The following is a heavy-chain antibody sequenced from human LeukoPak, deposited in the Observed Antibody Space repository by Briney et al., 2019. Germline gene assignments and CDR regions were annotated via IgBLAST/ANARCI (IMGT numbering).Heavy chain of an antibody. CDR2: ISSSGSTI. CDR1: GFSFSSYE. V-gene: IGHV3-48*03. D-gene: IGHD6-19*01. J-gene: IGHJ4*02. CDR3: ARDPEIAVAEGDFDY. Sequence: GGSLRLSCAASGFSFSSYEMNWVRQAPGKGLEWVSYISSSGSTIYYAASVKGRFTISRDNAKNSLYLQMNSLRVEDTAVYYCARDPEIAVAEGDFDYWGQGTLVTVSS.